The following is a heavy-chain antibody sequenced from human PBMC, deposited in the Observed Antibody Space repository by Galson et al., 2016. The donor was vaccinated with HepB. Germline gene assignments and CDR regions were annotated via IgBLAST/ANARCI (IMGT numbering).Heavy chain of an antibody. J-gene: IGHJ4*02. Sequence: SLRLSCAASGLIFSNHTMHWVRQAPGQGLEWVAVTSSDGSNKYYAASVRGRFIITRDNFKNMVFLQMNSLRVEDTAVYYCARAGCSGGSCSQFDYWGQGTLITVSS. CDR3: ARAGCSGGSCSQFDY. V-gene: IGHV3-30*03. CDR1: GLIFSNHT. CDR2: TSSDGSNK. D-gene: IGHD2-15*01.